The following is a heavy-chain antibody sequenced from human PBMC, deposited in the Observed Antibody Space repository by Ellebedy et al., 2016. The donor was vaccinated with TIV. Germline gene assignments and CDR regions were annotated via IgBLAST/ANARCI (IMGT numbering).Heavy chain of an antibody. CDR2: IFSNDEK. D-gene: IGHD2-21*02. CDR1: GFSLSNARMG. J-gene: IGHJ5*02. V-gene: IGHV2-26*01. CDR3: ARIDYCGGDCENWFDP. Sequence: SGPTLVKPTETLTLTCTVSGFSLSNARMGVSWIRQPPGKALEWLAHIFSNDEKSYSTSLKSRLTISKDTSKSQVVLTMTNMDPVDTATYYCARIDYCGGDCENWFDPWGQGTLVTVSS.